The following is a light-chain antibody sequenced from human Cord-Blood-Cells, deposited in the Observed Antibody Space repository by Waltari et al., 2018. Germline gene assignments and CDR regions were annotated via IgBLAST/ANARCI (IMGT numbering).Light chain of an antibody. Sequence: QSVLTQPPSASGTPGQRVTISCSGSSPNIGSNYVYWYQQLPGTAPKLLIYRNNQRPSGVPDRFSGSKSGTSASLAISGLRSEDEADYYCAAWDDSLSAVFGGGTQLTVL. CDR3: AAWDDSLSAV. CDR2: RNN. V-gene: IGLV1-47*01. CDR1: SPNIGSNY. J-gene: IGLJ7*01.